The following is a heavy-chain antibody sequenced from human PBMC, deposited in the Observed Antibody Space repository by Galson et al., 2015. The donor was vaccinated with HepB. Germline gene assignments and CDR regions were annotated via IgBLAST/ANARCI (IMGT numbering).Heavy chain of an antibody. CDR1: GDSVSSNIVA. D-gene: IGHD1-7*01. V-gene: IGHV6-1*01. J-gene: IGHJ4*02. Sequence: CAISGDSVSSNIVAWNWIRQSPSRGLEWLGRTFYRSQWYNDYALSVKSRIAINPDTSKNQFSLHLNSVTPEDTAVYFCARETRITGTTDYWGQGTLVTVPS. CDR2: TFYRSQWYN. CDR3: ARETRITGTTDY.